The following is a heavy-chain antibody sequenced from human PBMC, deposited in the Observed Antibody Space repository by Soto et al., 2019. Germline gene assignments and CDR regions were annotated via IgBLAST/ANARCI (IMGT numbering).Heavy chain of an antibody. J-gene: IGHJ6*02. CDR1: GFTFSSYA. CDR2: ISGSGGNA. Sequence: EVQLLESGGGLVQPGGSLRLSCAASGFTFSSYAMSWVRQAPGKGLEWVSSISGSGGNAYYADSVKGRFSISRDNSKNTLRLQMNSLRADDTAVYYCAKDGASGSYPPYYYFGMDFWGQGTTFTVSS. CDR3: AKDGASGSYPPYYYFGMDF. V-gene: IGHV3-23*01. D-gene: IGHD1-26*01.